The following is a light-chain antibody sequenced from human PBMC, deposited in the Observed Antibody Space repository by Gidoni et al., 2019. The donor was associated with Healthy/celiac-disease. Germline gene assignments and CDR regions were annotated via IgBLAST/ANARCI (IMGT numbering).Light chain of an antibody. CDR1: QSISSY. V-gene: IGKV1-39*01. Sequence: DIQMTQSPSSLSASVGDRVTITCRASQSISSYVNWYQQKPGKAPKLLIYAASSLQSGVPSRFSGSGSGTDFTRTISSLQPEDFATYYCRQSYSTPLTFXGXTKVEIK. J-gene: IGKJ4*01. CDR2: AAS. CDR3: RQSYSTPLT.